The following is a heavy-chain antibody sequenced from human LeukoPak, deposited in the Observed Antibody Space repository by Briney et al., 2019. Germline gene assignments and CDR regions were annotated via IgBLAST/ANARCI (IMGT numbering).Heavy chain of an antibody. J-gene: IGHJ4*02. V-gene: IGHV1-8*01. D-gene: IGHD6-25*01. Sequence: ASVKLSCKASGYTFTTYDINWVRQATGQGLAWMGWMSPNSGNTGYAQKFQGRVTMTRDTSINTAYMELSSLTSEDTAVYFCARGVTAGVDFWGQGTLVTVSS. CDR3: ARGVTAGVDF. CDR2: MSPNSGNT. CDR1: GYTFTTYD.